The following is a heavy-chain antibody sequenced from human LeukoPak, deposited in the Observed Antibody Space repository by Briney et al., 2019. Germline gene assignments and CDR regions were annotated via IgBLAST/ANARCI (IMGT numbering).Heavy chain of an antibody. CDR3: ARSSSTSSLSVWFDP. CDR1: SGSISSGGYY. J-gene: IGHJ5*02. D-gene: IGHD2-2*01. CDR2: IYYSGST. V-gene: IGHV4-31*03. Sequence: SETLSLTCTVSSGSISSGGYYWSWIRQHPGKGLEWIGYIYYSGSTYYNPSLKSRVTISVDTSKNQFSLKLSSVTAADTAVYYCARSSSTSSLSVWFDPWGQGTLVTVSS.